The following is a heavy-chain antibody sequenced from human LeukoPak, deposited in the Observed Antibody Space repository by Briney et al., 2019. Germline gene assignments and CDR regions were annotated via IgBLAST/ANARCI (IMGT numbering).Heavy chain of an antibody. J-gene: IGHJ5*02. CDR2: IYHSGSI. Sequence: PSETLSLTCAVSGGSISSSNWWSWVRQPPGKGLEWIGEIYHSGSINYKSSLKSRVTISVDKSKNQFSLKLSSVTAADTAVYYCARSDWFRGEETPTWGQGTLVTVSS. CDR1: GGSISSSNW. CDR3: ARSDWFRGEETPT. V-gene: IGHV4-4*02. D-gene: IGHD3-9*01.